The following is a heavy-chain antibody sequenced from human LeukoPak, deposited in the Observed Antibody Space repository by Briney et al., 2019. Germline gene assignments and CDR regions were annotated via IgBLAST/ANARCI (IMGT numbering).Heavy chain of an antibody. Sequence: PGGSLRLSCAASGFTFSSYSMSWVRQAPGKGLEWISYISSSSSTIYYADSVKGRFTISRDNAKNSLYLQMNSLRAEDTAVYYCAREAAYCGGDCYYDYWGQGTLVTVSS. V-gene: IGHV3-48*01. J-gene: IGHJ4*02. CDR2: ISSSSSTI. CDR3: AREAAYCGGDCYYDY. D-gene: IGHD2-21*02. CDR1: GFTFSSYS.